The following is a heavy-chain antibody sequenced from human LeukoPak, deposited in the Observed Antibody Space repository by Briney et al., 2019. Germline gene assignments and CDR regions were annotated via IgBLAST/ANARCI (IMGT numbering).Heavy chain of an antibody. CDR1: GFTFSSYG. D-gene: IGHD3-16*01. CDR3: ANEQMGVWRLDAFDI. J-gene: IGHJ3*02. CDR2: IRYDGSNK. Sequence: GGSLRLSCAAPGFTFSSYGMHWVRQAPGKGLEWVAFIRYDGSNKYYADSVKGRFTISRDNSKNTLYLQMNSLRAEDTAVYYCANEQMGVWRLDAFDIWGQGTMVTVSS. V-gene: IGHV3-30*02.